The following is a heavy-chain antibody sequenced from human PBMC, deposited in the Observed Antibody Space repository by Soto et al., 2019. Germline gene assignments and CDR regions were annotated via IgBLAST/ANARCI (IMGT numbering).Heavy chain of an antibody. CDR1: GYTFTSYG. CDR3: ARISLYDILTGYYLENYYFDY. Sequence: QVQLVQSGAEVKKPGASVKVSCKASGYTFTSYGISWVQQAPGQGLEWMGWISAYNGNTNYAQKLQGRVTMTTDTSTSTAYMELRSLRSDDTAVYYCARISLYDILTGYYLENYYFDYWGQGTLVTVSS. J-gene: IGHJ4*02. CDR2: ISAYNGNT. V-gene: IGHV1-18*01. D-gene: IGHD3-9*01.